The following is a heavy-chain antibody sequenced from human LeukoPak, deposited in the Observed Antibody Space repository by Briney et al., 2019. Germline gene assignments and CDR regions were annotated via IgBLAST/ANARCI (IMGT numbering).Heavy chain of an antibody. CDR3: ARVSYYDSSGYYYAPTFDY. V-gene: IGHV1-69*13. CDR1: GGTFSSYA. Sequence: SVKVSCKASGGTFSSYAISWVRQAPGQGLEWVGGIIPIFGTANYAQKFQGRVTITADESTSTAYMELSSLRSEDTAVYYCARVSYYDSSGYYYAPTFDYWGQGTLVTVSS. D-gene: IGHD3-22*01. J-gene: IGHJ4*02. CDR2: IIPIFGTA.